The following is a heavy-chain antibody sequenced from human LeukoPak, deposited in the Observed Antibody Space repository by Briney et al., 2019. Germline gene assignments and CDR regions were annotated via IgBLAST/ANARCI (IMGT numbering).Heavy chain of an antibody. Sequence: SETLSLTCTVSGGSINSYYWSWIRQPPGKGLEWIGYIYYSGSSNYNPSLKSRVTISVDTSKNQFTLKLSSVTAADTAVYYCARGRYGWLPFDYWGQGTLVTVSS. CDR2: IYYSGSS. CDR3: ARGRYGWLPFDY. D-gene: IGHD3-16*01. V-gene: IGHV4-59*01. CDR1: GGSINSYY. J-gene: IGHJ4*02.